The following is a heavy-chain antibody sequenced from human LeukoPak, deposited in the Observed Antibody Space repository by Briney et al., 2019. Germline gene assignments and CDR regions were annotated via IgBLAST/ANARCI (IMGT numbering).Heavy chain of an antibody. CDR3: ARGTGGYYGSGSYYPDYFDY. V-gene: IGHV1-46*01. Sequence: ASVKVSCKASGYTFTIYYMHWVRQAPGQGLEWMGIINLGGGGTSYPQKFQGRVTMTRDTSTSTVYMELSSLRSEDTAVYYCARGTGGYYGSGSYYPDYFDYWGQGTLVAVSS. D-gene: IGHD3-10*01. CDR2: INLGGGGT. CDR1: GYTFTIYY. J-gene: IGHJ4*02.